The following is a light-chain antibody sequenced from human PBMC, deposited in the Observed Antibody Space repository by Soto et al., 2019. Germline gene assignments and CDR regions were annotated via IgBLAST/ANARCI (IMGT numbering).Light chain of an antibody. CDR1: QTIRSH. J-gene: IGKJ1*01. Sequence: DIQMTQSPSSLSASVGDRVTITCRASQTIRSHLNWYQQRPGKAPKLLISAASSLQSGVPSRFSGSGSGTDFTLTISSLQPEDFATYYCLQHNVFPRTFGQGTKVDIK. V-gene: IGKV1-39*01. CDR3: LQHNVFPRT. CDR2: AAS.